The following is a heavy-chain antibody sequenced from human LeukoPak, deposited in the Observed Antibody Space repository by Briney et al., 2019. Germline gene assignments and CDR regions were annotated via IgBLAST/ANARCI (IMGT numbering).Heavy chain of an antibody. D-gene: IGHD1-26*01. CDR3: ARDGDLIVGATSDAFDI. CDR1: GFMFSSNW. J-gene: IGHJ3*02. Sequence: PGGSLRLSCAASGFMFSSNWMSWVRQAPGKGLEWVANIKQDGSEKYYVDSVKGRFTISRDNAKNSLYLQMNSLRAEDTAVYYCARDGDLIVGATSDAFDIWGQGTMVTVSS. CDR2: IKQDGSEK. V-gene: IGHV3-7*03.